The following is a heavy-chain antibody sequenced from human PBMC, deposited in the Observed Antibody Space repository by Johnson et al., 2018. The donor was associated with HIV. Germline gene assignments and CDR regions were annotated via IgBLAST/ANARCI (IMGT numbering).Heavy chain of an antibody. CDR3: AKVPDLLNWEANAFDI. J-gene: IGHJ3*02. Sequence: LLVESGGGLVQPGRSLRLSCAASGFTFDDYAMHWVRQAPGKGLEWVSGISWNSGSIGYADSVKGRFTISRDNAKNSLYLQMNSLRAEDTALYYCAKVPDLLNWEANAFDIWGQGTMVTVSS. CDR2: ISWNSGSI. V-gene: IGHV3-9*01. D-gene: IGHD7-27*01. CDR1: GFTFDDYA.